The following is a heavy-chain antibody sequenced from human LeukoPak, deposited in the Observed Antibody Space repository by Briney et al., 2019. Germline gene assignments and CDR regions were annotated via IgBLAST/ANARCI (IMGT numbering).Heavy chain of an antibody. CDR2: ISGNGGST. CDR1: GFTFSSYG. CDR3: VRVTDVSGRYDN. Sequence: GGSLRLSCSASGFTFSSYGINWVRQAPGKGLEYVSAISGNGGSTYYADSVKGRFTISRDNSKNTVYLQMSSLRTEDTAMYYCVRVTDVSGRYDNWGQGTLVTVSS. V-gene: IGHV3-64D*06. D-gene: IGHD3-10*01. J-gene: IGHJ4*02.